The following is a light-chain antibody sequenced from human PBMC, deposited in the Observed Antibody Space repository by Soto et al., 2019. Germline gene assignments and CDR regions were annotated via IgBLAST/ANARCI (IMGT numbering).Light chain of an antibody. CDR2: LGS. J-gene: IGKJ1*01. CDR1: QSLLHSNGYKY. V-gene: IGKV2-28*01. Sequence: EIVMTQSPLSLPVTPGEPASISCRSSQSLLHSNGYKYLDWYLQKPGQSPQLLIYLGSNRASGVPDRFSGSGSGTDFTLKINRVEAEDVGFYYCMQSLQTPWTFGQGTKV. CDR3: MQSLQTPWT.